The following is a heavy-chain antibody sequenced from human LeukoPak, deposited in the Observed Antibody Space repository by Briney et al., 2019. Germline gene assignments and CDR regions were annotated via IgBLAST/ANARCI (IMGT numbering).Heavy chain of an antibody. CDR2: IYYSGST. CDR1: GGSISSGGYY. V-gene: IGHV4-31*03. D-gene: IGHD3-22*01. J-gene: IGHJ4*02. Sequence: SETLSLTCTVSGGSISSGGYYWSWIRQHPGKGLEWIGYIYYSGSTYYNPSLKSRVTISVDTSKNQFSLKLSSVTAADTAVYYCARYIYYYDSSGYLQSFDYWGQGTLVTVPS. CDR3: ARYIYYYDSSGYLQSFDY.